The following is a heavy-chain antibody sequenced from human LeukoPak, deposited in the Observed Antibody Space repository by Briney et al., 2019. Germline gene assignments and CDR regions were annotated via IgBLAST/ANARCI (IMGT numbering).Heavy chain of an antibody. D-gene: IGHD1-26*01. CDR1: GYTFTSYA. Sequence: GASVKVSCKASGYTFTSYAISWVRQAPGQGLEWMGGIIPIFGTANYAQKFQGRVTITADESTSTAYMELSSLRSEDTAVYYCARPNIVGAIEAFDIWGQGTMVTVSS. CDR3: ARPNIVGAIEAFDI. V-gene: IGHV1-69*13. J-gene: IGHJ3*02. CDR2: IIPIFGTA.